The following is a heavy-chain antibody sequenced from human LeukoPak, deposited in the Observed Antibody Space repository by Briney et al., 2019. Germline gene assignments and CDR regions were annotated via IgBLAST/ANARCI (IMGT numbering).Heavy chain of an antibody. V-gene: IGHV3-49*04. J-gene: IGHJ3*02. CDR3: TLSPDAFDI. CDR1: GLTFGDYA. CDR2: IRSKAYGGTT. Sequence: GGSLRLSCTASGLTFGDYAMSWVRQAPGKGLEWVGFIRSKAYGGTTEYAASVKGRFTISRDDSKSIAYLQMNSLKTEDTAVYYCTLSPDAFDIWGQGTMVTVSS.